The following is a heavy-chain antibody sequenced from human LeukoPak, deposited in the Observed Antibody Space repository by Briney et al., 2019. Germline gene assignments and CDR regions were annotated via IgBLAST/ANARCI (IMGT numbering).Heavy chain of an antibody. J-gene: IGHJ5*01. CDR2: IDLNGNHI. Sequence: PGGSLRLSCVGSGFPISSYSINWVRQAPGKGLEWVSSIDLNGNHINYVDSVEGRFTISRDNAKNSLFLQMNSLRVEDTAVYFCARDRGLGLPNWFDSWGQGTLVTVSS. V-gene: IGHV3-21*01. CDR1: GFPISSYS. D-gene: IGHD2-15*01. CDR3: ARDRGLGLPNWFDS.